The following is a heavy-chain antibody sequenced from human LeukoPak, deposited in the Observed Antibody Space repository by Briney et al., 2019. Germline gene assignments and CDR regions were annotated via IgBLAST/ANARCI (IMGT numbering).Heavy chain of an antibody. V-gene: IGHV3-23*01. Sequence: PGGSLRLSCVGSGIXFRKYAITWVRQAPGKGLEWVSSITVSGGQTDYTDSVKGRFTIFRDNSRNTLYLQMNTLRAEDTAVYYCAKDPNGDYVRAFDDWGQGTMVTVSS. D-gene: IGHD3-16*01. CDR2: ITVSGGQT. CDR3: AKDPNGDYVRAFDD. CDR1: GIXFRKYA. J-gene: IGHJ3*01.